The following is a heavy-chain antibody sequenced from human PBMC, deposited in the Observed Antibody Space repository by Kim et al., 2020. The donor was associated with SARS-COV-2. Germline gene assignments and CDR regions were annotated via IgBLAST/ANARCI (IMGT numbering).Heavy chain of an antibody. J-gene: IGHJ6*02. D-gene: IGHD3-16*02. CDR3: ARVGQYRYYYYGMDV. CDR1: GFTVSSNY. V-gene: IGHV3-53*01. Sequence: GGSLRLSCAASGFTVSSNYMSWVRQAPGKGLEWVSVIYSGGSTYYADSVKGRFTISRDNSKNTLYLQMNSLRAEDTAVYYCARVGQYRYYYYGMDVWGQGTTVTVSS. CDR2: IYSGGST.